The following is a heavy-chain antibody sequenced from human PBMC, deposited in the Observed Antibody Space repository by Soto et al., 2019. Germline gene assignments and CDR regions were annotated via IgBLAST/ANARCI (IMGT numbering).Heavy chain of an antibody. CDR1: GFTFGDYA. Sequence: GGSLRLSCTASGFTFGDYAMSWFRQAPGKGLEWVGFIRSKAYGGTTEYAASVKGRFTISRDDSKSIAYLQMNSLKTEDTAVYYCTRAGVGATDWYFDYWGQGTLVTVSS. CDR2: IRSKAYGGTT. D-gene: IGHD1-26*01. CDR3: TRAGVGATDWYFDY. J-gene: IGHJ4*02. V-gene: IGHV3-49*03.